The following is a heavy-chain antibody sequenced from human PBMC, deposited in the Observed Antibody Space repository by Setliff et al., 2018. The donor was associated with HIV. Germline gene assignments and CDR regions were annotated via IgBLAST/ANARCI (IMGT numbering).Heavy chain of an antibody. D-gene: IGHD3-10*01. CDR2: ISAYDGNT. J-gene: IGHJ4*02. CDR3: ARDGFYYGPGGFHNGGLDY. V-gene: IGHV1-18*01. Sequence: AASVKVSCKASGYTLTSYEINWVRQATGQGLEWMGWISAYDGNTNYAQKLQGRLTLATDISTGTAYMELMSLTSDDTAVYYCARDGFYYGPGGFHNGGLDYWGQGTPVTVSS. CDR1: GYTLTSYE.